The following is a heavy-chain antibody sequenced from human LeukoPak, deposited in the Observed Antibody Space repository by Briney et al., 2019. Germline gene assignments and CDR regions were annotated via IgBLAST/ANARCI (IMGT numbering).Heavy chain of an antibody. J-gene: IGHJ4*02. CDR1: GFTFSSYG. D-gene: IGHD3-10*01. CDR3: AKVFEVRGARRPKDY. CDR2: ISYDGSNK. Sequence: GGSLRLSCAASGFTFSSYGMHWVRQAPGKGLEWVAVISYDGSNKGYADSVRDRFTISRDNSKNTLFLQMNSLRTEDTAMYYCAKVFEVRGARRPKDYWGQGTLVIVSS. V-gene: IGHV3-30*18.